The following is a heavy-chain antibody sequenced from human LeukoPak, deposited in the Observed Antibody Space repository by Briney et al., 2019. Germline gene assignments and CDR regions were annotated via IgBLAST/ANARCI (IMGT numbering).Heavy chain of an antibody. J-gene: IGHJ6*02. V-gene: IGHV1-18*01. CDR2: ISAYNGNT. CDR1: GYTFTSYG. Sequence: GASVKVSCKASGYTFTSYGISWVRQAPGQGLEWMGWISAYNGNTNYAQKLQGRVTMTTDTSTSTAYMELRSLRSDDTAVYYCARDRDVVVPAAMPRYYYGMDVWGQGTTVTVSS. D-gene: IGHD2-2*01. CDR3: ARDRDVVVPAAMPRYYYGMDV.